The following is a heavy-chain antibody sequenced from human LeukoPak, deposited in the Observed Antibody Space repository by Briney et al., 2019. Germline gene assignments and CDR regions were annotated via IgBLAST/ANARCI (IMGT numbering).Heavy chain of an antibody. Sequence: GGSLRLSCAASGFTFSSYAMTWVRQAPGKGLEWVSSISDSGGRTYYADSVKGRFTISRDNSKNTLYLQMNSLRAEDTAVYYCAIAYYYDSSGYYPWYWGQGTLVTVSS. CDR3: AIAYYYDSSGYYPWY. J-gene: IGHJ4*02. CDR1: GFTFSSYA. CDR2: ISDSGGRT. D-gene: IGHD3-22*01. V-gene: IGHV3-23*01.